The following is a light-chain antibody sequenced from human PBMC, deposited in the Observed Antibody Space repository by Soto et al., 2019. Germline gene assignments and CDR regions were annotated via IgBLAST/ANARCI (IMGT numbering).Light chain of an antibody. CDR3: VSYTSSTTYV. Sequence: LTQPASVSDSPGQSITISCTGTSSDVGGSNFVSWYQQHPGKPPKLIIYDVANRPSGVSNRFSGSKSGSTASLIISRLQTEDEADYYCVSYTSSTTYVFGTGNKVTVL. V-gene: IGLV2-14*03. CDR1: SSDVGGSNF. CDR2: DVA. J-gene: IGLJ1*01.